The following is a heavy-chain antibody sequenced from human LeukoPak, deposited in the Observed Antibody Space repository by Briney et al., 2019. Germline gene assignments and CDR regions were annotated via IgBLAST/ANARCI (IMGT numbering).Heavy chain of an antibody. D-gene: IGHD4/OR15-4a*01. V-gene: IGHV3-53*01. J-gene: IGHJ4*02. CDR1: GFTVSTNS. CDR2: IYSDNT. CDR3: ARRAGAYSHPYDY. Sequence: GGSLRLSCTVSGFTVSTNSMSWVRQAPGKGLEWVSFIYSDNTHYSDSVKGRFTISRDNSKNTLYLQMDSLRAEDTAVYYCARRAGAYSHPYDYWGQGTLVTVSS.